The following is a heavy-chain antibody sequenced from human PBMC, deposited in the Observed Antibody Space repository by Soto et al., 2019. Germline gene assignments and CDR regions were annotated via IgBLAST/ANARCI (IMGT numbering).Heavy chain of an antibody. D-gene: IGHD6-13*01. CDR3: ARQSSSWYGGFDY. CDR1: GGTFSSYA. CDR2: IIPIFGTA. Sequence: SVKVSCNASGGTFSSYAISWVRQAPGQGLEWMGGIIPIFGTANYAQKFQGRVTITADKSTSTAYMELSSLRSEDTAAYYCARQSSSWYGGFDYWGQGTLVTVSS. V-gene: IGHV1-69*06. J-gene: IGHJ4*02.